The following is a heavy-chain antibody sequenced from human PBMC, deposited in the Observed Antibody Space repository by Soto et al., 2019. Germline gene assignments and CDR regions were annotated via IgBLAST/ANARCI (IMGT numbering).Heavy chain of an antibody. Sequence: EVQLLESGGGLVQPGGSLRLSCAAPGFTFSNYAMNWVRQAPGKGLEWVSVSGSGGSTYYADSVKGRFTISRDNSKNTLYRQMNRLRGEDTAVYYCARRSSCWYFDYWGQGTLVTVSS. CDR1: GFTFSNYA. V-gene: IGHV3-23*01. D-gene: IGHD6-19*01. CDR3: ARRSSCWYFDY. CDR2: SGSGGST. J-gene: IGHJ4*02.